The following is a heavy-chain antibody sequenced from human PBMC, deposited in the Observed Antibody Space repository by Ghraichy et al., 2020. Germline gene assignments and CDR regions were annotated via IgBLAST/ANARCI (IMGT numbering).Heavy chain of an antibody. V-gene: IGHV4-34*01. CDR2: INHSGST. CDR3: ARVGRGYSYGPRGWCYYGMDV. CDR1: GGSFSGYY. D-gene: IGHD5-18*01. Sequence: SETLSLTCAVYGGSFSGYYWSWIRQPPGKGLEWIGEINHSGSTNYNPSLKSRVTISVDTSKNQFSLKLSSVTAADTAVYYCARVGRGYSYGPRGWCYYGMDVWGQGTTVTVSS. J-gene: IGHJ6*02.